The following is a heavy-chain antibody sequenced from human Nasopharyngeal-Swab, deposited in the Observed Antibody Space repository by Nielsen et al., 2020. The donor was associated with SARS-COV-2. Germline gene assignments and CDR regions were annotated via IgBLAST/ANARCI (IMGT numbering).Heavy chain of an antibody. V-gene: IGHV3-30*02. CDR2: IRYDGFNQ. CDR3: AKDHKMDSGGGVGYMDV. Sequence: GESLKISCVASGFTFSNYGMHWVRQAPGEGLEWVAFIRYDGFNQHYVDSVKGRFTISRDSFKNTLYLQLNSLRAEDTAVYYCAKDHKMDSGGGVGYMDVWGKGTTVTVSS. J-gene: IGHJ6*03. CDR1: GFTFSNYG. D-gene: IGHD3-16*01.